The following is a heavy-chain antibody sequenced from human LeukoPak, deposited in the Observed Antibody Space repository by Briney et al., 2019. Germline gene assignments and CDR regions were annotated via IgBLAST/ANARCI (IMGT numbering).Heavy chain of an antibody. Sequence: SETLSLTCAVYGGSFSSYYWSWIRQPPGKGLEWIGEINHSGSTNYNPSLKSRVTISVDTSKNQFSLKLSSVTAADTAVYYCARGGIGKVVVAATRGIYYYYYGMDVWGQGTTVTVSS. J-gene: IGHJ6*02. CDR2: INHSGST. D-gene: IGHD2-15*01. V-gene: IGHV4-34*01. CDR3: ARGGIGKVVVAATRGIYYYYYGMDV. CDR1: GGSFSSYY.